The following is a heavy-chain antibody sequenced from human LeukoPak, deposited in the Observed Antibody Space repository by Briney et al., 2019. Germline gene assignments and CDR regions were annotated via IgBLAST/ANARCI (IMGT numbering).Heavy chain of an antibody. V-gene: IGHV1-2*02. CDR1: GYTFTGYY. CDR3: ARDDGYSGYKS. D-gene: IGHD5-12*01. J-gene: IGHJ5*02. Sequence: ASVKVSCKASGYTFTGYYMHWVRQAPGQGLEWMGWINPNSGGTNYAQKFQGRVTITRDTSASTAYMELSSLRSEDTAVYYCARDDGYSGYKSWGQGTLVTVSS. CDR2: INPNSGGT.